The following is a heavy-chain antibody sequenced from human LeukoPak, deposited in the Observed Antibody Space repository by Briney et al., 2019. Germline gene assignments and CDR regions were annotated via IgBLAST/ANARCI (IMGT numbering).Heavy chain of an antibody. J-gene: IGHJ4*02. CDR2: VYYSGST. CDR3: ARQSRQWGSSDY. D-gene: IGHD2-15*01. Sequence: PSETLSLTCTVSGGSISSYYWSWIRQPPGKGLEWIAYVYYSGSTNYNPSLKSRVTISVDTSKNQFSLKLSSVTAADTAVYYCARQSRQWGSSDYSVQGTQVTVSS. V-gene: IGHV4-59*08. CDR1: GGSISSYY.